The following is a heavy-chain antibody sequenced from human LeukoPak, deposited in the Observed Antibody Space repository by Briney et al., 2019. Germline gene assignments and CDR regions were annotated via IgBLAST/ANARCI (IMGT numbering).Heavy chain of an antibody. J-gene: IGHJ2*01. D-gene: IGHD7-27*01. Sequence: GGSLRLSCAASGFTFSAYEMNWVRQAPGKGLEWVSYISSSGSTTYYADSVKGRFTISRDNAQNSLFLQMNSLRAEDTAVYFCARDRLEDRARATGGSYWCFDLWGRGTLVTVSS. CDR2: ISSSGSTT. CDR3: ARDRLEDRARATGGSYWCFDL. V-gene: IGHV3-48*03. CDR1: GFTFSAYE.